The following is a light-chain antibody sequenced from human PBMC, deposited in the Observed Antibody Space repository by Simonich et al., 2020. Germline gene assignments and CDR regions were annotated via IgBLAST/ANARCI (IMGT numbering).Light chain of an antibody. CDR2: GAS. J-gene: IGKJ2*01. CDR3: QQYNNWPHT. Sequence: EIVMTQSPATLSVSPGERATHSCSASQSVSSNLAWYQQKPGQAPRLLIYGASTRATGIPARFSGSGSGTEFTLTISSMQSEDFAVYYCQQYNNWPHTFGQGTKLEIK. CDR1: QSVSSN. V-gene: IGKV3-15*01.